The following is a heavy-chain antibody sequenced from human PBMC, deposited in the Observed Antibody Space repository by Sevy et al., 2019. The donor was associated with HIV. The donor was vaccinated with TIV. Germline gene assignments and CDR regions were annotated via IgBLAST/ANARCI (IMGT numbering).Heavy chain of an antibody. D-gene: IGHD6-19*01. J-gene: IGHJ4*02. CDR1: GFIFRRYW. V-gene: IGHV3-7*03. CDR2: IKEDGSAK. CDR3: ARDSDWKPVDY. Sequence: GGSLRLSCAASGFIFRRYWMTWVRQAPGKGLEWVANIKEDGSAKNYVDSVKGRFTIARDNAKNSMHLKINSLRAEDTAIYYCARDSDWKPVDYWGQGTLVTVSS.